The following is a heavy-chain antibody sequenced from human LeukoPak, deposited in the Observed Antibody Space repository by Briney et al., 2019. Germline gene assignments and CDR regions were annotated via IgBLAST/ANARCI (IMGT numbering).Heavy chain of an antibody. CDR1: GFTFSDYW. CDR2: IKQDGSEK. J-gene: IGHJ3*02. D-gene: IGHD4-23*01. Sequence: PGGSLRLSCAASGFTFSDYWMSWVRQAPGKGLEWVANIKQDGSEKYYVDSVKGRFTISRDNAKNSLYLQMNSLRAEDTAVYYCVTDYGGSSGAFDIWGQGTMVTVSS. CDR3: VTDYGGSSGAFDI. V-gene: IGHV3-7*01.